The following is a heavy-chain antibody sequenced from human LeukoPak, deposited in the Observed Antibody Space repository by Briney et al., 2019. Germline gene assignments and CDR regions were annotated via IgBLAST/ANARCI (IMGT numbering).Heavy chain of an antibody. CDR2: INHSGST. V-gene: IGHV4-34*01. Sequence: SETLSLTCAAYGGSFSGYYWSLIRQPPGKGLEWIGEINHSGSTNYNPSLKSRVTISVDTSKNQFSLKLSSVTAADTAVYYCARGLYCSGGSCYSAWFGYWGQGTLVTVSS. D-gene: IGHD2-15*01. CDR3: ARGLYCSGGSCYSAWFGY. CDR1: GGSFSGYY. J-gene: IGHJ4*02.